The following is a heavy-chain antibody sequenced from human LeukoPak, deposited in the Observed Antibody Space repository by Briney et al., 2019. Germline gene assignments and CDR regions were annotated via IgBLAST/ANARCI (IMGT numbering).Heavy chain of an antibody. J-gene: IGHJ6*04. D-gene: IGHD1-1*01. Sequence: KPSETLSLTCTVSGHSISSHYWSWLRQPPGEGVEGVGYIYYRGSANYNPSLTSRVTISVDTSKIQFSLKLSSVTAADTAVYYCAREATGTTQYYGDVWGKGTTVTVSS. V-gene: IGHV4-59*11. CDR1: GHSISSHY. CDR3: AREATGTTQYYGDV. CDR2: IYYRGSA.